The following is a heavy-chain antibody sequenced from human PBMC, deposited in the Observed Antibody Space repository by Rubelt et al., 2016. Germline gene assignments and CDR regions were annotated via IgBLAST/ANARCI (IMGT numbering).Heavy chain of an antibody. CDR1: GFTFSSYG. J-gene: IGHJ3*02. CDR3: TRDFFGDDGLDI. D-gene: IGHD3-10*01. V-gene: IGHV3-15*01. CDR2: IKSKSDGGTT. Sequence: VQLVESGGGVVQPGRSLRLSCAASGFTFSSYGMHWVRQAPGKGLEWVGRIKSKSDGGTTDYIAPVKGRFTISRDDSKNTLYLQMNSLKTEDTAMYYCTRDFFGDDGLDIWGQGTMVTVSS.